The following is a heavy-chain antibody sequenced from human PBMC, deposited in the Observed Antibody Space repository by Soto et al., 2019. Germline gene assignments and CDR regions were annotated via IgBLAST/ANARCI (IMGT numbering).Heavy chain of an antibody. V-gene: IGHV4-31*03. CDR3: ARSAQWDGFDP. J-gene: IGHJ3*01. CDR1: AGSISTINYY. D-gene: IGHD2-8*01. CDR2: ISYSGGT. Sequence: QVQLQESGPGRVRPSHTLSLTCTVSAGSISTINYYWSWIRQHPEKGLEWIGYISYSGGTFYHSSLKSRVTISLDTSKKQSSLTLTSVTAADTAVYYCARSAQWDGFDPWGQGTMVTVSS.